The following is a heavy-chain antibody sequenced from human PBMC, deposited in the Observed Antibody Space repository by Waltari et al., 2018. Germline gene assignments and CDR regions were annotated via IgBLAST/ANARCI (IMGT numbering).Heavy chain of an antibody. CDR1: GFTFDDYA. CDR3: AKAIAYRSSSSRNYFDY. D-gene: IGHD6-6*01. Sequence: EVQLVESGGVVVQPGGSLRLSCAASGFTFDDYAMHWVRQAPGKGLEWVSLISWDGGSTYYADSVKGRFTISRDNSKNSLYLQMNSLRAEDTALYYCAKAIAYRSSSSRNYFDYWGQGTLVTVSS. V-gene: IGHV3-43D*03. CDR2: ISWDGGST. J-gene: IGHJ4*02.